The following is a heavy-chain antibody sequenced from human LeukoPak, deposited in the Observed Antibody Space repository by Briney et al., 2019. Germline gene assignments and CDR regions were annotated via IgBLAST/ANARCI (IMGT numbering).Heavy chain of an antibody. CDR2: ISAYNGNT. CDR3: ARGPGIAAAGGTFDP. D-gene: IGHD6-13*01. J-gene: IGHJ5*02. Sequence: GASVKLSCKASGYTFTSYGISWVRQAPGQGLEWMGWISAYNGNTNYAQKLQGRVTMTTDTSTSTAYMELRSLRSDDTAVYYCARGPGIAAAGGTFDPWGQGTLVTVSS. V-gene: IGHV1-18*01. CDR1: GYTFTSYG.